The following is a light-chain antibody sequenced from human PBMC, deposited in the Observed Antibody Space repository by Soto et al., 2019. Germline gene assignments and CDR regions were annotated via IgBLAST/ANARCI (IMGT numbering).Light chain of an antibody. CDR3: QQYNDWPLLT. CDR2: GAS. J-gene: IGKJ4*01. CDR1: QNIGNN. V-gene: IGKV3-15*01. Sequence: EIVMTQSPARLSVSPGEGATLSCRASQNIGNNLAWYQQKPGQAPRVLMYGASTRATGIPARFIGSRSGTEFALTIVSLQSEDFAVYYCQQYNDWPLLTFGGGTQVEIK.